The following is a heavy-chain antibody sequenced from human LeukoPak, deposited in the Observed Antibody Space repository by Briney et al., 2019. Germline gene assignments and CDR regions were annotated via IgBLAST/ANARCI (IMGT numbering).Heavy chain of an antibody. CDR3: AREGSTSGTNWFDP. CDR1: DYSITSDYY. J-gene: IGHJ5*02. D-gene: IGHD3-10*01. V-gene: IGHV4-38-2*02. CDR2: IYHSGTT. Sequence: PSETLSLTCAVSDYSITSDYYWGWIRQPPGKGLEWIGSIYHSGTTDYNPSLKSRVTMSVDTSKNQFSLKLTSVTAADTAVYYCAREGSTSGTNWFDPWGQGNLVTVSS.